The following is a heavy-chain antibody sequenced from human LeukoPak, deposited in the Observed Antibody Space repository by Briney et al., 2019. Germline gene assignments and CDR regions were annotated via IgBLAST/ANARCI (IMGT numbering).Heavy chain of an antibody. CDR3: AKESGKFDY. J-gene: IGHJ4*02. V-gene: IGHV3-43*02. Sequence: PGGSLRPSCVVSGLNFADYAMHWVRQPPGKGLEWVSLISADGGTTFSADSVKGRFTIARDNSKNSLYLQMNSLRSEDTAMYFCAKESGKFDYWGQGTLVAVST. CDR2: ISADGGTT. CDR1: GLNFADYA.